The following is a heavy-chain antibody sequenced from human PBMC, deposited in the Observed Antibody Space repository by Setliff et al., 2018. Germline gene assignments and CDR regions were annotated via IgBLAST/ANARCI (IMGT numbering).Heavy chain of an antibody. CDR2: INTNTGNP. V-gene: IGHV7-4-1*02. CDR3: ARGEYTSLPSGVCYHTDV. Sequence: GASVKVSCKASGYTFSSYAMNWVRQAPGQGLEWMGWINTNTGNPTYAQGVTGRFVFSLDTSVSTTYLQISSLKAEDTAVYYCARGEYTSLPSGVCYHTDVWGKGTTVTVSS. D-gene: IGHD6-6*01. J-gene: IGHJ6*03. CDR1: GYTFSSYA.